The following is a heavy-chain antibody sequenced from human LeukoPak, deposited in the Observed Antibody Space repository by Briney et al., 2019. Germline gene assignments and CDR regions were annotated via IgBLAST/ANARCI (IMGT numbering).Heavy chain of an antibody. Sequence: SETLSLTCTVSGGSISSYYWSWIRQPPGKGLEWIGYIYYSGSTNYNPSLKSRVTISVDTSKNQFPLKLSSVTAADTAVYYCARSRSGYSYGHAAFEIWGQGTMVTVSS. CDR3: ARSRSGYSYGHAAFEI. CDR2: IYYSGST. V-gene: IGHV4-59*01. J-gene: IGHJ3*02. CDR1: GGSISSYY. D-gene: IGHD5-18*01.